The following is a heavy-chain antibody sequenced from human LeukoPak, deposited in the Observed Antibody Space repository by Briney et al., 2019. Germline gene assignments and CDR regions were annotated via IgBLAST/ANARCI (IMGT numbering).Heavy chain of an antibody. J-gene: IGHJ4*02. CDR2: INPNSGGT. CDR1: GYTFTGYY. V-gene: IGHV1-2*02. D-gene: IGHD6-13*01. Sequence: ASVKASCKASGYTFTGYYMHWVRQAPGQGLEWMGWINPNSGGTNYAQKFQGRVIMTRDTSISTAYMELRSLRSDDTAVYYCARVRAAGQNHFDYWGQGTLVTVSS. CDR3: ARVRAAGQNHFDY.